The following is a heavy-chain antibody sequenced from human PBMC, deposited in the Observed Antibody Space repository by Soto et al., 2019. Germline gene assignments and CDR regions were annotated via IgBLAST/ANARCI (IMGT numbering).Heavy chain of an antibody. Sequence: QVQLQESGPGLVKPSQTLSLTCTVSGDSISSGDYYWSWIRQPPGKGLECIGYIYYSGSTYYNPSLKSRFTISLGTSRNQFSLNLSSVTAKDTAMYYCARAAIHCSGGCCYEYWGQGSLVTVSS. D-gene: IGHD2-15*01. CDR1: GDSISSGDYY. CDR3: ARAAIHCSGGCCYEY. V-gene: IGHV4-30-4*01. CDR2: IYYSGST. J-gene: IGHJ4*02.